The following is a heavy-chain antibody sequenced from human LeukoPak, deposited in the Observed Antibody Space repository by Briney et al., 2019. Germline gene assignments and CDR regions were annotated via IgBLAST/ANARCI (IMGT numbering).Heavy chain of an antibody. CDR3: ARVHPMSGYDA. Sequence: SETLSLTCAVSGGSISSSNWWSWARQPPGKGLEWIEKFYHSGSTHYTPSLRSRDTISVDKSKNTFSLKMSSVTAADTGVCFSARVHPMSGYDAWGQGTLVTVSS. V-gene: IGHV4-4*02. CDR2: FYHSGST. D-gene: IGHD5-12*01. J-gene: IGHJ5*02. CDR1: GGSISSSNW.